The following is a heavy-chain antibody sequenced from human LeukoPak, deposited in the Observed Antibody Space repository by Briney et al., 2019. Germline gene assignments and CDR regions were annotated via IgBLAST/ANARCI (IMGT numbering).Heavy chain of an antibody. CDR3: ARDNQAFDI. Sequence: GGSLRLSCAASAFSFSTYSMNWVRQAPGKGLEWVSFISIGSSYRYYADSVRGRFTISRDNAKNSLYLQMNSLRAEGTAVYYCARDNQAFDIWGQGTMVTVSS. CDR2: ISIGSSYR. CDR1: AFSFSTYS. J-gene: IGHJ3*02. V-gene: IGHV3-21*06. D-gene: IGHD1-14*01.